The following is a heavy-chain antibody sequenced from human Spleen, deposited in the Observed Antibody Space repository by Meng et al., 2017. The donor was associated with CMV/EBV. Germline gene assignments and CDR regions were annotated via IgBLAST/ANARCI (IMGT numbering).Heavy chain of an antibody. CDR3: AKDPSLGPLYYYYYGMDV. CDR1: GFTFTTYG. J-gene: IGHJ6*02. V-gene: IGHV3-30*02. CDR2: IRYDGSNK. Sequence: GGSLRLSCAASGFTFTTYGMHWVRQAPGKGLEWVAFIRYDGSNKYYADSVKGRFTISRDSSENMLYLQMNSLRAEDTAVYYCAKDPSLGPLYYYYYGMDVWGQGTTVTVSS.